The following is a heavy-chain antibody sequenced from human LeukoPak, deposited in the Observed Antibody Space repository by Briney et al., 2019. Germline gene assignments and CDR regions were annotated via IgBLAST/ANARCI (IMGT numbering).Heavy chain of an antibody. J-gene: IGHJ4*02. Sequence: ASVKVSCKASGYTFTSYDINWVRQATGQGLEWMGWMNPNSGNTGYAQKFQGRVTMTRDTSTSTVYMELSSLRSEDTAVYYCARVGGVWGSYRYTLDYWGQGTLVTVSS. CDR1: GYTFTSYD. CDR2: MNPNSGNT. CDR3: ARVGGVWGSYRYTLDY. V-gene: IGHV1-8*01. D-gene: IGHD3-16*02.